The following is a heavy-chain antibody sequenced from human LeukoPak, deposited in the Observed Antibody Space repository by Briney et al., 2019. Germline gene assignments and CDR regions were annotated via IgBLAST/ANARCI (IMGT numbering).Heavy chain of an antibody. CDR3: ARDRKVRGVIIGNYYYYGMDV. CDR2: MNPNSGNT. Sequence: ASVKVSCKTSGYTFTNYDINWVRQATGQGLEWMGWMNPNSGNTGYAQKFQGRVTITRDTSISTAYMELSSLRSEDTAVYYCARDRKVRGVIIGNYYYYGMDVWGQGTTVTVSS. D-gene: IGHD3-10*01. CDR1: GYTFTNYD. J-gene: IGHJ6*02. V-gene: IGHV1-8*03.